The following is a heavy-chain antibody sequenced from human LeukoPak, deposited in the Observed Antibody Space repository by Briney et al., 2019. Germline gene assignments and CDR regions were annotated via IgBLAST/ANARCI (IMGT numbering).Heavy chain of an antibody. CDR1: DGSLSGDNYY. D-gene: IGHD2-21*01. CDR2: IYNGGTT. V-gene: IGHV4-31*03. CDR3: ARGARFFAYYDY. J-gene: IGHJ4*02. Sequence: SQTLSLTCTVSDGSLSGDNYYWSWIRQLPGKGLEWIGYIYNGGTTYYNPSLKSRVIISVDTSKNQFSLKLKSVTAADTAMYYCARGARFFAYYDYWGQGTLVTVSS.